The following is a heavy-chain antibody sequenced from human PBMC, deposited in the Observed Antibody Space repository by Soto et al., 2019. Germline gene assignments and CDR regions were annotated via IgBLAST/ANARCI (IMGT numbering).Heavy chain of an antibody. CDR3: ARGDWNDVSYYYYGMDV. J-gene: IGHJ6*02. D-gene: IGHD1-1*01. CDR2: ISYDGSNK. CDR1: GLTFNSYA. Sequence: GSLRLSCAASGLTFNSYAMNWVRQAPGKGLGWVALISYDGSNKYYANSVKGRFTISRDNSKNTLYLQLDSLRPEDTAVYYCARGDWNDVSYYYYGMDVWGQGTTVTVSS. V-gene: IGHV3-30-3*01.